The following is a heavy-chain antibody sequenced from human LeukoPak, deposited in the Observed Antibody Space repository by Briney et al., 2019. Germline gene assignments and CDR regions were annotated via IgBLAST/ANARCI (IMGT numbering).Heavy chain of an antibody. V-gene: IGHV3-23*01. CDR3: ARGSGYYTPGVIDY. CDR1: GFTFSSYA. D-gene: IGHD3-3*01. J-gene: IGHJ4*02. CDR2: ISGSGDNT. Sequence: GGSLRLSCAASGFTFSSYAMSWVRQAPGKGLEWVSGISGSGDNTYYADSVKGRFTISRDNSKNTLYLQMNSLRAEDTAVYYCARGSGYYTPGVIDYWGQGTLVTVSS.